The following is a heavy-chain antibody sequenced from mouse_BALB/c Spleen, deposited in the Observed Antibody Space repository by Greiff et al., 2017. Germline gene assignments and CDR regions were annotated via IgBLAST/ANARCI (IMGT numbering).Heavy chain of an antibody. CDR2: ISYSGST. J-gene: IGHJ4*01. CDR1: GYSITSDYA. V-gene: IGHV3-2*02. D-gene: IGHD2-4*01. CDR3: ARSGDYDGPHYAMDY. Sequence: EVKVEESGPGLVKPSQSLSLTCTVTGYSITSDYAWNWIRQFPGNKLEWMGYISYSGSTSYNPSLKSRISITRDTSKNQFFLQLNSVTTEDTATYYCARSGDYDGPHYAMDYWGQGTSVTVSS.